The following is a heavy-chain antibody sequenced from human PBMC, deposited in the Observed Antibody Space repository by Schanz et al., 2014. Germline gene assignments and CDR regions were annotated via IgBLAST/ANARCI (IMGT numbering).Heavy chain of an antibody. CDR1: GFTFRDYY. D-gene: IGHD3-9*01. CDR3: ARDSRPNYDFLTAYYSIDY. J-gene: IGHJ4*02. V-gene: IGHV3-11*06. CDR2: ISSSGSYI. Sequence: QVQLVESGGGVVQPGRSLRLSCAVSGFTFRDYYMSWIRQAPGKGLEWVSSISSSGSYIHYADSVKGRFTISRDNAKNTLYLQMNSLRAEDTAVYYCARDSRPNYDFLTAYYSIDYWGQGTLXTVSS.